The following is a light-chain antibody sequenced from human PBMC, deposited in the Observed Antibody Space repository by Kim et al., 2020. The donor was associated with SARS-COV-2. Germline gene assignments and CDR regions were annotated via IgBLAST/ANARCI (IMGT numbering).Light chain of an antibody. V-gene: IGKV2-30*02. CDR2: KAS. CDR3: MQGTHWPLT. J-gene: IGKJ4*01. CDR1: QSLVHSDGNIY. Sequence: TASISCKSSQSLVHSDGNIYVRWVHQRPGQSPRRLIYKASIRDSGVPDRFSGSGSGTDFTLKINRVEAGDVGVYYCMQGTHWPLTFGGGTKV.